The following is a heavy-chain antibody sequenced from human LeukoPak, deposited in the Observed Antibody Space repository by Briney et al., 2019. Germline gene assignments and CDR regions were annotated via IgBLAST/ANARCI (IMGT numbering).Heavy chain of an antibody. V-gene: IGHV3-23*01. J-gene: IGHJ4*02. CDR3: ARDLGGFIVVQGVFDY. CDR1: GFTFSSYG. Sequence: GGSLRLSCAASGFTFSSYGMHWVRQAPGKGLEWVSGISGSGDSTIYADSVRGRFTISRDNSKNTVFLQMSSLRAEDTAVYYCARDLGGFIVVQGVFDYWGQGTLVTISS. D-gene: IGHD3-10*01. CDR2: ISGSGDST.